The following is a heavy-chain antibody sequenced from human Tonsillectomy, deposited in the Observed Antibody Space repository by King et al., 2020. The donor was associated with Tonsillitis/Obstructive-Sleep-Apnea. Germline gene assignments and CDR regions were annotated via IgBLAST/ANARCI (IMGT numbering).Heavy chain of an antibody. CDR3: AKVESSPLDV. V-gene: IGHV3-23*04. CDR1: GFTFSSYS. Sequence: VQLVESGGGLVQPGGSLRLSCAASGFTFSSYSMSWVRQAPGTGLEWVSDIRGSGGSTYYADSVEGRFTISRDNSKNTLYLQMNSLRAEDTAVYYCAKVESSPLDVWGKGTTVTVSS. J-gene: IGHJ6*04. CDR2: IRGSGGST. D-gene: IGHD5/OR15-5a*01.